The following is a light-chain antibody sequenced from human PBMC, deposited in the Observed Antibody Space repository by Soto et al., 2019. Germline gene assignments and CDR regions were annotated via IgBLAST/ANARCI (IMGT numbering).Light chain of an antibody. Sequence: QSALTQPPSASGSPGQSVTISCTGTSSDVGAYNYVSWYQRHPGKAPKLIIYEVTKRPSGVPDRFSGSKSGNTASLTVSGLQAEDEADYYCNSYAGSKNFGVFGGGTKLTVL. CDR3: NSYAGSKNFGV. J-gene: IGLJ3*02. CDR2: EVT. CDR1: SSDVGAYNY. V-gene: IGLV2-8*01.